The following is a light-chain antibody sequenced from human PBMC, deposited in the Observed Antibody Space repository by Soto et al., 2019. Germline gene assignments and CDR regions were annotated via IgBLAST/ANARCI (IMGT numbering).Light chain of an antibody. V-gene: IGLV2-23*02. CDR3: CSYAGSSTSMV. CDR2: EVS. Sequence: SVLTQPSSVYGSPGQSITISCTGTSSDVGSYNLVSWYQQHPGKAPKLMIYEVSKRPSGVSNRFSGSKSGNTASLTISGLQAEDEADYYCCSYAGSSTSMVFGGGTKVTVL. CDR1: SSDVGSYNL. J-gene: IGLJ2*01.